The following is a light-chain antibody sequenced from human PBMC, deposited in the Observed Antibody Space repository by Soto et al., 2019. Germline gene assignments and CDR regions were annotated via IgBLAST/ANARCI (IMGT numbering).Light chain of an antibody. V-gene: IGLV1-40*01. CDR3: QSYENSRTGFYV. J-gene: IGLJ1*01. CDR2: GNT. Sequence: QSVLTQPPSVSGAPGQRVTISRTGSSSDIGAGFDVHWYQHLPGTAPKLLIYGNTNRPSGVPGRFSGSKSGTSASLVITGLQAEDEADYYCQSYENSRTGFYVFGTGTKV. CDR1: SSDIGAGFD.